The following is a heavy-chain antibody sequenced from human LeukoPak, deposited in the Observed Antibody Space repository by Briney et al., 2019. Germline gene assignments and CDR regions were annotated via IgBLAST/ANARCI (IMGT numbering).Heavy chain of an antibody. CDR1: GYSFTTYW. D-gene: IGHD6-13*01. Sequence: GQSLKISCPASGYSFTTYWAGWVRQMPGEGLEWLGIIHVTDSETKYSPSFQGQVTISADKSIETAYLQWGSLKASDTAMYYCAIATDGNFDVDHCGQGTLVTVSS. J-gene: IGHJ4*02. CDR2: IHVTDSET. CDR3: AIATDGNFDVDH. V-gene: IGHV5-51*01.